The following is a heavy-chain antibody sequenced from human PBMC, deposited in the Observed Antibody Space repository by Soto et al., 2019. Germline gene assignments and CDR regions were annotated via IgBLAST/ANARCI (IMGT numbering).Heavy chain of an antibody. CDR1: GYTFTSYG. J-gene: IGHJ6*02. CDR3: ARGLYYYDMDV. V-gene: IGHV1-18*01. Sequence: VQLVQSGAEVKKPGASVKVSCKASGYTFTSYGISWVRQAPGQGLEWMGWISAYNGNANYAQKLQGRVTMTTDTSTSTSTTTAYMELRSLRSDDTAVYYCARGLYYYDMDVWGQGTTVTVSS. CDR2: ISAYNGNA.